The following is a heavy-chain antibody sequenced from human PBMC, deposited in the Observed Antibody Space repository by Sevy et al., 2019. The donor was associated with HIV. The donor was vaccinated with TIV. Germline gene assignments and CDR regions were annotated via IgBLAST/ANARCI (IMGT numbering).Heavy chain of an antibody. Sequence: GGSLRLSCVTSGFTFRTAGMHWVRQSPGKGLEWVAIISYDEAHKNYADSVWGRFSISKDNSNNTLYLQMSSVKSEDTAVYYCATDYSAGITFVRGAYRARRDYFDYWGQGTQVTVSS. CDR1: GFTFRTAG. CDR3: ATDYSAGITFVRGAYRARRDYFDY. D-gene: IGHD3-10*01. CDR2: ISYDEAHK. V-gene: IGHV3-30*03. J-gene: IGHJ4*02.